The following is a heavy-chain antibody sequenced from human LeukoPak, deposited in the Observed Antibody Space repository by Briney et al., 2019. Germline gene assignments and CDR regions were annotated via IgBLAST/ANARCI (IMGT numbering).Heavy chain of an antibody. V-gene: IGHV3-23*01. J-gene: IGHJ5*02. D-gene: IGHD3-10*01. Sequence: PRGCLRLSPAASRVTFCTYAICSGREAPRDGGWGGSAIIISGGTTYYAVTVTGRFTISRDNSKNTLYLQMNTLRDEDTDIYSCAKDKAVGLRGPIAGWFHPWGPGTLVTVSS. CDR3: AKDKAVGLRGPIAGWFHP. CDR1: RVTFCTYA. CDR2: IIISGGTT.